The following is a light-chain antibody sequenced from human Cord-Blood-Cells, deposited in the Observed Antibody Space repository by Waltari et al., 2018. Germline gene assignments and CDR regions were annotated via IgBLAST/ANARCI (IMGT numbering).Light chain of an antibody. V-gene: IGLV6-57*02. CDR3: QSYDSSNWV. CDR2: DDN. Sequence: NFMLTQTHSVSESPGKTVTTPCTGSSDRIASNKVPWYQQRPGSAPTTLIYDDNQRPSGLPYRFSGSIDSSSNSASLTISGLKTEDEADYYCQSYDSSNWVFGGGTKLTVL. CDR1: SDRIASNK. J-gene: IGLJ3*02.